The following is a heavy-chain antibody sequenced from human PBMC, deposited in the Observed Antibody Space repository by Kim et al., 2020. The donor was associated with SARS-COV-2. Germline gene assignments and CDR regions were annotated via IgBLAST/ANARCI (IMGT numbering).Heavy chain of an antibody. CDR1: GFTFSSYS. J-gene: IGHJ6*02. CDR2: ISSSSSYI. D-gene: IGHD3-22*01. Sequence: GGSLRLSCAASGFTFSSYSMNWVRQAPGKGLEWVSSISSSSSYIYYADSVKGRFTISRDNAKNSLYLQMSSLRAEDTAVYYCARVETYYYDSSGYYYGGYYYYGMDVWGQGTTVTVSS. V-gene: IGHV3-21*01. CDR3: ARVETYYYDSSGYYYGGYYYYGMDV.